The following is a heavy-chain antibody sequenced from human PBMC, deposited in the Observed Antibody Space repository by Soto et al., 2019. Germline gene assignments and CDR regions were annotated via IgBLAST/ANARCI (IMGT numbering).Heavy chain of an antibody. CDR2: INGYNGNT. CDR1: GYTFNTYG. CDR3: ARAVIQWLRLSGTTGVDY. Sequence: GASVKVSCKASGYTFNTYGITWVRQAPGQGLEWMGWINGYNGNTEYVQKFQGRVTMSTDTSTSTAYMELRSLRSDDTAMYFCARAVIQWLRLSGTTGVDYWGQGTLVTVSS. J-gene: IGHJ4*02. V-gene: IGHV1-18*01. D-gene: IGHD1-20*01.